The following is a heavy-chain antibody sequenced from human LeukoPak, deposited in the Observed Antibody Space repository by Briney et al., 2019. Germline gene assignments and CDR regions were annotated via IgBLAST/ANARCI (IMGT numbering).Heavy chain of an antibody. D-gene: IGHD3-9*01. CDR3: TRDSILTFYLYYYMDV. CDR1: GFTFSDYA. CDR2: IRNKDNGGTT. Sequence: GGSLRLSCTGFGFTFSDYAVSWVRQAPGKGLEWVAFIRNKDNGGTTQIAASLQGRFTISRDDSKNVAYLHMTSLRTEDTAVYFCTRDSILTFYLYYYMDVWGEGTPVTVSS. V-gene: IGHV3-49*04. J-gene: IGHJ6*03.